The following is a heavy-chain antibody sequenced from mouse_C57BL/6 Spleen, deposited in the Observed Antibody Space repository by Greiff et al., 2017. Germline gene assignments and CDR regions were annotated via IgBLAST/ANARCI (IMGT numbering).Heavy chain of an antibody. J-gene: IGHJ2*01. V-gene: IGHV1-55*01. CDR3: ANLYDGYYRYYFDY. D-gene: IGHD2-3*01. CDR2: IYPGSGST. Sequence: QVQLQQPGAELVKPGASVKMSCKASGYTFTSYWITWVKQRPGQGLEWIGDIYPGSGSTNYNEKFKSKATLTVDTSSRTAYMPRSSLTSEDSAVYYCANLYDGYYRYYFDYWGQGTTLTVSS. CDR1: GYTFTSYW.